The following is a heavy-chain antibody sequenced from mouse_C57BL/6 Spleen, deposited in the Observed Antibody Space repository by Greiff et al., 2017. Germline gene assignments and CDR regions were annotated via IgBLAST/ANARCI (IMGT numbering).Heavy chain of an antibody. CDR2: IDPENGDT. CDR3: TTPYSNYEAWFAY. Sequence: VHVKQSGAELVRPGASVKLSCTASGFNIKDDYMHWVKQRPEQGLEWIGWIDPENGDTEYASKFQGKATITADTSSNTAYLQLSSLTSEDTAVYYCTTPYSNYEAWFAYWGQGTLVTVSA. J-gene: IGHJ3*01. CDR1: GFNIKDDY. D-gene: IGHD2-5*01. V-gene: IGHV14-4*01.